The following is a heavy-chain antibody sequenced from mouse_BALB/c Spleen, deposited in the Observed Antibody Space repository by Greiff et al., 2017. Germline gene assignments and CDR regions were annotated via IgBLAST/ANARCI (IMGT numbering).Heavy chain of an antibody. J-gene: IGHJ1*01. CDR3: TRITTVVDYWYFDV. CDR2: IYPGNSDT. Sequence: VQLQQSGTVLARPGASVKMSCKASGYSFTSYWMHWVKQRPGQGLEWIGAIYPGNSDTSYNQKFKGKAKLTAVTSASTAYMELSSLTNEDSAVYYCTRITTVVDYWYFDVWGAGTTVTVPS. D-gene: IGHD1-1*01. CDR1: GYSFTSYW. V-gene: IGHV1-5*01.